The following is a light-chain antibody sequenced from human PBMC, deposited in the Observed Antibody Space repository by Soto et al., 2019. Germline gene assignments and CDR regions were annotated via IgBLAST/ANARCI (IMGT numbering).Light chain of an antibody. CDR2: DNR. CDR3: QVWDSRSNHWV. Sequence: SYELTQPPSVSVAPGQTARITCWGTDIGRRSVHWYQQKPGQAPVLVIYDNRDRPSGIPERLSGSNSGSTATLTISRVVAGDEADYYCQVWDSRSNHWVFGGGTKLTVL. V-gene: IGLV3-21*02. CDR1: DIGRRS. J-gene: IGLJ3*02.